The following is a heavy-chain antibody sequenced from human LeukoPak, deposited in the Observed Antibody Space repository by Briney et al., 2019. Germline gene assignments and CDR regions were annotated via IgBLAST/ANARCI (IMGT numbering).Heavy chain of an antibody. Sequence: GGSLRLSCAASGLTFSRYSMNWVRQAPGKGLEWVSSISSGSSYIYYADSVKGRFTISRDNAKNSLYLQMNSLRAEDTALYYCAKGAQQLDNWFDPWGQGTLVTVSS. V-gene: IGHV3-21*04. CDR3: AKGAQQLDNWFDP. D-gene: IGHD6-13*01. CDR2: ISSGSSYI. CDR1: GLTFSRYS. J-gene: IGHJ5*02.